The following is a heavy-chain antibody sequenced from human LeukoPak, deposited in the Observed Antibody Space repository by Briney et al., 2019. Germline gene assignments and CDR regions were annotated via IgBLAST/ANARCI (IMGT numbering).Heavy chain of an antibody. CDR3: ARDGYRYYYGSGSLDY. Sequence: ASVKVSCKASGYTFTSYDINWVRQATGQGLEWMGWMNPNSGNTGYAQKFQGRVTMTRDTSTSTVYMELSSLRSEDTAVYYCARDGYRYYYGSGSLDYWGQGTLVTVSS. J-gene: IGHJ4*02. D-gene: IGHD3-10*01. V-gene: IGHV1-8*01. CDR2: MNPNSGNT. CDR1: GYTFTSYD.